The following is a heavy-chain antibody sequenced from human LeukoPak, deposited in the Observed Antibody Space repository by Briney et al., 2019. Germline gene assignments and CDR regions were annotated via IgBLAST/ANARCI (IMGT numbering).Heavy chain of an antibody. CDR3: AKTRGGYSSDAFDY. CDR1: GNHW. J-gene: IGHJ4*02. CDR2: INSDGSWT. V-gene: IGHV3-74*01. Sequence: GGSLRLSCAASGNHWMHWVRQAPGKGLVWVSHINSDGSWTSYADSVKGRFTISKDNAKNTVYLQMNNLRAEDTAVYYCAKTRGGYSSDAFDYWGQGTLVTVSS. D-gene: IGHD6-19*01.